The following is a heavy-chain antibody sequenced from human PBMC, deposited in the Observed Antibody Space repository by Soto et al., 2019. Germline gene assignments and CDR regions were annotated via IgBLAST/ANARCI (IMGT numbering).Heavy chain of an antibody. V-gene: IGHV1-18*01. CDR3: ARGRSGYYGGMVFDY. Sequence: GASVKVSCKASGYTFTSYGISWVRQAPGQGPEWMGWISAYNGNTNYAQKLQGRVTMTTDTSTSTAYMELRSLRSDDTAVYYCARGRSGYYGGMVFDYWGQGTLVTVSS. CDR1: GYTFTSYG. CDR2: ISAYNGNT. J-gene: IGHJ4*02. D-gene: IGHD3-3*01.